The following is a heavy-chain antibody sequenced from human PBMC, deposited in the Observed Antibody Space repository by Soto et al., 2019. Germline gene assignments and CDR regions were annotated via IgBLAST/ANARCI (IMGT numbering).Heavy chain of an antibody. CDR1: GYSFTNYW. D-gene: IGHD1-26*01. Sequence: XESLKISCKGSGYSFTNYWIHWVRQMAGKGLEWMGRIDLDDSYTNYSPSFQGHVTISVDKSISTAYLQWSSLQASDTAIYYCARLPPPTYCSGSTCSGYWGQGTLVTVSS. CDR3: ARLPPPTYCSGSTCSGY. CDR2: IDLDDSYT. J-gene: IGHJ4*02. V-gene: IGHV5-10-1*01.